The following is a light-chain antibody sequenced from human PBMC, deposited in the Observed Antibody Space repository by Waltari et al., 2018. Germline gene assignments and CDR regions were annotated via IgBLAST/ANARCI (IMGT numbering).Light chain of an antibody. V-gene: IGLV3-1*01. CDR1: KLGDKF. CDR2: QDR. CDR3: QAWDSNSAYV. J-gene: IGLJ1*01. Sequence: SYELIQPPSVSVSPGQTASITCSGDKLGDKFVCWYQQRPGQSPVLVIYQDRKRPSGIPERCSGSNSGNPATLTISGTQAMDEADYYCQAWDSNSAYVFGTGTKVTVL.